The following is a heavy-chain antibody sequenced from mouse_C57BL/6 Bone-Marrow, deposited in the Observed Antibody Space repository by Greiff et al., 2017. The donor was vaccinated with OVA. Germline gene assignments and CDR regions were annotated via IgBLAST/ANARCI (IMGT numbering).Heavy chain of an antibody. CDR2: IRSKSSNYAT. CDR3: VRDTTVVATGYFDV. CDR1: GFTFNTYA. D-gene: IGHD1-1*01. V-gene: IGHV10-3*01. Sequence: EVQRVESGGGLVQPKGSLKLSCAASGFTFNTYAMHWVRQAPGKGLEWVARIRSKSSNYATYYADSVKDRFTISRDDSQSMLYLQMNNLKTEDTAMYYCVRDTTVVATGYFDVWGTGTTVTVSS. J-gene: IGHJ1*03.